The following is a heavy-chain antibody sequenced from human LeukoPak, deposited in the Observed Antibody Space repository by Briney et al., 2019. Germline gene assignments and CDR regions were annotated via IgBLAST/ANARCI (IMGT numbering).Heavy chain of an antibody. V-gene: IGHV3-9*03. CDR1: GFTFDDYA. Sequence: TGGSLRLSCAASGFTFDDYAMHWVRQAPGKGLEWVSGISWNSGSIGYADSVKGRFTISRDNAKNSLYLQMNSLRAEDMALYYCAKDRYRSGWYGFLDYWGQGTLVTVSS. D-gene: IGHD6-19*01. CDR2: ISWNSGSI. J-gene: IGHJ4*02. CDR3: AKDRYRSGWYGFLDY.